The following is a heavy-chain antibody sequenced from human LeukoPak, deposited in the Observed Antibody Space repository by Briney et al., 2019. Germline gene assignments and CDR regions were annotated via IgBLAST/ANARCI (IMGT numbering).Heavy chain of an antibody. V-gene: IGHV3-30*03. D-gene: IGHD5-24*01. CDR3: MATPIDD. J-gene: IGHJ4*02. CDR1: GFTFSTYN. CDR2: ILSDGSKK. Sequence: PGGSLRLSCAASGFTFSTYNMHWVRQAPGKGLEWVAVILSDGSKKYYAESVKGRLTISRDNSKNTLYLQMNSLRTEDTAVYYCMATPIDDWGQGTLVTVSS.